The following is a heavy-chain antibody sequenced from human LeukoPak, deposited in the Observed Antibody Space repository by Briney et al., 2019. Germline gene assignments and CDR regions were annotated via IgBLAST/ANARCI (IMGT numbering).Heavy chain of an antibody. CDR3: ARGRVAVAGTLVRGWFDP. V-gene: IGHV4-34*01. D-gene: IGHD6-19*01. J-gene: IGHJ5*02. CDR2: INHSGST. Sequence: KPSETLSLTCAVYGGFFSGYYWSWIRQPPGKGLEWIGEINHSGSTNYNPSLKSRVTISVDTSKNQFSLKLSSVTAADTAVYYCARGRVAVAGTLVRGWFDPWGQGTLVTVSS. CDR1: GGFFSGYY.